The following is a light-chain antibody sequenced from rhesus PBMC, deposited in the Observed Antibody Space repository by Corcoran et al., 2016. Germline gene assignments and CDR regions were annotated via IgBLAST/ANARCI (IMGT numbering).Light chain of an antibody. CDR2: SAS. V-gene: IGKV1-41*01. Sequence: DIQMTQSPSSLSASVGDRVTITCRASQSISNYLTWYQQEPGKAPKLLIYSASSLKSGVPSRFSGSGSGTEFTLTISSLQPEDFATYYCQQFKNYPWTFGQGTKVEIK. CDR1: QSISNY. CDR3: QQFKNYPWT. J-gene: IGKJ1*01.